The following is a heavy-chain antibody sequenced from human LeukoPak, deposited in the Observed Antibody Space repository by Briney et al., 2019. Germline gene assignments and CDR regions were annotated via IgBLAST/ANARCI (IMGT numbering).Heavy chain of an antibody. D-gene: IGHD6-13*01. J-gene: IGHJ4*02. V-gene: IGHV3-21*01. CDR3: ARKVYSSSWQTTVGLDS. CDR1: AFTFDDYS. CDR2: ISSIISNI. Sequence: PGGSLTLSCPAAAFTFDDYSMHWVRQAPGKGLDGVSSISSIISNIYYADVVKGRFTISRDNAKNSLYMQMNSLRAEDTAVYYCARKVYSSSWQTTVGLDSWGEGILVTVSS.